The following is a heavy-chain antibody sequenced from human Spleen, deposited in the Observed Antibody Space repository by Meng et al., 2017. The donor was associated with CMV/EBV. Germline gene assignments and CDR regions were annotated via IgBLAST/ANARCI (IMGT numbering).Heavy chain of an antibody. CDR2: IYDTVST. CDR3: ARVLYTWEQGTYYFDY. J-gene: IGHJ4*02. V-gene: IGHV4-59*01. CDR1: GFTFSSYA. Sequence: ESLKISCAASGFTFSSYAMSWVRQPPGKGLEWIGYIYDTVSTNYSPSLESRVTMSIDTSKNQFSLKLSSVTAADTAVYYCARVLYTWEQGTYYFDYWGQGMMVTVSS. D-gene: IGHD1-26*01.